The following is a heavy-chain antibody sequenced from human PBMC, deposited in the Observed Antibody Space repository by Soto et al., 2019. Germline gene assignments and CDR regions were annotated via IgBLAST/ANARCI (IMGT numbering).Heavy chain of an antibody. J-gene: IGHJ5*02. CDR2: IYPGDSDT. Sequence: PGESLKISCKGSGYIFINYWIAWVRQMPGKGLEWMGIIYPGDSDTRYSPSFQGQVTISADKSISTAYLQWSSLRASDTAIYYCARHAIAARFNCFDPWGQGALVTVSS. CDR3: ARHAIAARFNCFDP. CDR1: GYIFINYW. V-gene: IGHV5-51*01. D-gene: IGHD6-6*01.